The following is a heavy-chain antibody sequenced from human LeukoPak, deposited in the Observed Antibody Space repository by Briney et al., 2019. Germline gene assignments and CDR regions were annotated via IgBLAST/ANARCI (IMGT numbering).Heavy chain of an antibody. CDR1: GYTFTSYY. J-gene: IGHJ5*02. CDR2: INPSGGST. V-gene: IGHV1-46*01. Sequence: ASVTVSCKASGYTFTSYYMHWVRQAPGQGLEWMGIINPSGGSTSYAQKFQGRVTMTRDTSTSTVYMELSSLRSEDTAVYYCARDFERTTVTDNWFDPWGQGTLVTVSS. D-gene: IGHD4-11*01. CDR3: ARDFERTTVTDNWFDP.